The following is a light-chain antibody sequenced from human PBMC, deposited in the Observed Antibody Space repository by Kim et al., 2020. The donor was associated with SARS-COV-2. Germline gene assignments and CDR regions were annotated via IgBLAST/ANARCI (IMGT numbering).Light chain of an antibody. CDR3: SSYTSSSTFPYV. CDR1: STGVGSNDR. J-gene: IGLJ1*01. V-gene: IGLV2-18*02. Sequence: TSPSAGTSTGVGSNDRVSRYQQPQLTAPKLMIYKVSNRPSGVPDRFSGSRSGNPASLTISGLQAEDEADYYCSSYTSSSTFPYVFGTGTKVTVL. CDR2: KVS.